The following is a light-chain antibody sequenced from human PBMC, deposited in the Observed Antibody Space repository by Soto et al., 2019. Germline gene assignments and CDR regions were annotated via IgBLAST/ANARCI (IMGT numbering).Light chain of an antibody. J-gene: IGLJ2*01. CDR3: LTWDSSLSVGR. CDR1: SSNIGDNY. V-gene: IGLV1-51*01. CDR2: DNN. Sequence: QSVLTQPPSVSAAPGQTVTISCSGSSSNIGDNYVSWYQQLPGTAPKLLLYDNNKRPSGIPDRFSGSKSGTSATLDITGLQTGDEADYYCLTWDSSLSVGRLGGVTKLTVL.